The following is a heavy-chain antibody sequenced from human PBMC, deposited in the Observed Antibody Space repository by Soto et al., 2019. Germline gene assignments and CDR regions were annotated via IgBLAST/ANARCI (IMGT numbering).Heavy chain of an antibody. CDR3: ARGSYDFAFDI. J-gene: IGHJ3*02. V-gene: IGHV1-69*02. D-gene: IGHD5-12*01. CDR1: GGTFSSYT. Sequence: QVQLVQSGAEVKKPGSSVKVSCKASGGTFSSYTISWVRQAPGQGLEWMGRIIPILGIANYAQKFQGRVTITADKSTSTAYMELNSLRSEDTAVYYCARGSYDFAFDIWGQGTMVTVSS. CDR2: IIPILGIA.